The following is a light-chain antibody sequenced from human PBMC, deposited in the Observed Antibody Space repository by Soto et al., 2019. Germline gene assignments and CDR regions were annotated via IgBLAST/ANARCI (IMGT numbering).Light chain of an antibody. V-gene: IGKV3-15*01. CDR2: GAS. J-gene: IGKJ5*01. CDR3: QQYEKWPPSIT. CDR1: QPVNNN. Sequence: IVMTQSPATLSVSPGDRATLSCRSSQPVNNNLAWYQHKPGQAPRLLIYGASTRATGIPARFSGGGSGTESTLTISSLQSEDFALYFCQQYEKWPPSITFGQGTRLEIK.